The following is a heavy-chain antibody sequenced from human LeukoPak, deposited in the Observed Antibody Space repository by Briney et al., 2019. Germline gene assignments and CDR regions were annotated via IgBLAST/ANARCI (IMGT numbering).Heavy chain of an antibody. D-gene: IGHD4-17*01. CDR1: GFTFSSYA. CDR3: ARDPSPLFAFYGDYVFDY. J-gene: IGHJ4*02. CDR2: ISYDGSNK. V-gene: IGHV3-30*04. Sequence: QPGGSLRLSCAASGFTFSSYAMHWVRQAPGKGLEWVAVISYDGSNKYYADSVKGRFTISRDNAKNSLYLQMNSLRAEDTAVYYCARDPSPLFAFYGDYVFDYWGQGTLVTVSS.